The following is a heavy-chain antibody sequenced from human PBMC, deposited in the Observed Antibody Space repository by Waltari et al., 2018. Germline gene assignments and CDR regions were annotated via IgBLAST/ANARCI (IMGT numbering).Heavy chain of an antibody. CDR1: GLTFSSYG. CDR2: IRYDGSDK. V-gene: IGHV3-30*02. J-gene: IGHJ4*02. CDR3: ARAPLYYDSSA. Sequence: QVQLVESGGGVVQPGGSLRRSCAASGLTFSSYGMPWVRQAPGKGLEWVAFIRYDGSDKYYADSVKGRFTISRDNSKNTVYLQMNSLRAEDTAVYYCARAPLYYDSSAWGQGTLVTVSS. D-gene: IGHD3-22*01.